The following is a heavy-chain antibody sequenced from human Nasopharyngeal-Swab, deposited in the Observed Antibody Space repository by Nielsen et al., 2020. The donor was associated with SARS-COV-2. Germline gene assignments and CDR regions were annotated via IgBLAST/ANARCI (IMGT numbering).Heavy chain of an antibody. V-gene: IGHV3-7*03. CDR3: ARVGLGYNWNYFDPYYYYGMDV. Sequence: ETLSLTCAASGFTFSSYWMSWVRQAPGKGLEWVANIKQDGSEKYYVDSVKGRFTISRDNAKNSLYLQMNSLRAEDTAVYYCARVGLGYNWNYFDPYYYYGMDVWGQGTTVTVSS. CDR1: GFTFSSYW. J-gene: IGHJ6*02. D-gene: IGHD1-7*01. CDR2: IKQDGSEK.